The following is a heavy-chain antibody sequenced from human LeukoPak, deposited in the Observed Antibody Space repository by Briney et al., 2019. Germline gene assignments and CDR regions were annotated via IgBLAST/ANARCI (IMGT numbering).Heavy chain of an antibody. D-gene: IGHD1-1*01. CDR3: ARRLSITARNDLDS. CDR2: INHSGST. CDR1: GVSFSGAS. J-gene: IGHJ4*02. V-gene: IGHV4-34*01. Sequence: PSETLSLTCAVSGVSFSGASLAWVRQPPGKGLEWIGEINHSGSTNYNPSLKSRVTISLDSSKHQFSLRLTSVTAADTAVYYCARRLSITARNDLDSWGQGTLVTVSS.